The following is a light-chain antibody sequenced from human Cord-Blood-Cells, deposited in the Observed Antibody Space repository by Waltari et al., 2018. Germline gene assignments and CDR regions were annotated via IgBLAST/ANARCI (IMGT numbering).Light chain of an antibody. Sequence: QSMLTQPPSASGTPGQRVTISSSGSSSNIGSNTVNWYQQLPGTAPKLLIYSNNQRPSGLPDRFSGSKSGTSASLAISGLQSEDEADYYCAAWDDSLNGVVFGGGTKLTVL. J-gene: IGLJ2*01. V-gene: IGLV1-44*01. CDR1: SSNIGSNT. CDR3: AAWDDSLNGVV. CDR2: SNN.